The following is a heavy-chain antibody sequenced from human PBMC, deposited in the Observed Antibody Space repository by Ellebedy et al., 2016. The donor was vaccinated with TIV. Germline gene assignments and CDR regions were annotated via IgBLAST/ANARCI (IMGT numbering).Heavy chain of an antibody. CDR3: ARDSGGSYSLGY. V-gene: IGHV3-66*01. CDR2: IYSGGST. J-gene: IGHJ4*02. Sequence: GESLKISCAASGFTVSSSYMSWVRQAPGKGLEWVSVIYSGGSTYYADSVKGRFTISRDNAKNSLFLQMNSLRAEDTAVYYCARDSGGSYSLGYWGQGTLVTVSS. CDR1: GFTVSSSY. D-gene: IGHD1-26*01.